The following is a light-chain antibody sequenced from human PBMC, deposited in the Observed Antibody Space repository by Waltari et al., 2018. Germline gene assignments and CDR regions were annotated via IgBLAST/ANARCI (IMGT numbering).Light chain of an antibody. V-gene: IGLV2-14*03. CDR1: TSDVGGYTY. CDR2: DVA. J-gene: IGLJ3*02. CDR3: TSYTTTNSLGV. Sequence: QSALTQPASVSGSPGQSITISCTGITSDVGGYTYVSWYQQHPDRAPKLVIYDVANRPSGVSSRFSCSKSGNTASLTISGRQTEDEADYYCTSYTTTNSLGVFGGGTKLTVL.